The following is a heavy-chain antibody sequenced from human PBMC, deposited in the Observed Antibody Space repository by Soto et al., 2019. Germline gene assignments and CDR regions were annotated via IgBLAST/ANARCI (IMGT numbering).Heavy chain of an antibody. CDR1: GSSVYSDNYY. V-gene: IGHV4-61*01. Sequence: QVQLQESGPGLVKPSETLSLTCNVSGSSVYSDNYYWTWVRQPTGKGLEWIGNIHNSGTNNYNPSLQNRVSISIDTSKNQYSLKLTYVTAADAALYYCARDIRGFSRALDYWGRGTPVTVSS. CDR3: ARDIRGFSRALDY. D-gene: IGHD5-18*01. J-gene: IGHJ4*02. CDR2: IHNSGTN.